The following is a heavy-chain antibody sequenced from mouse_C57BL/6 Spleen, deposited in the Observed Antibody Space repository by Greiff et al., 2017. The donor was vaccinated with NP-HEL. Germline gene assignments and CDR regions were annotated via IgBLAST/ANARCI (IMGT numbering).Heavy chain of an antibody. CDR3: ARHYDYDWYYFDY. D-gene: IGHD2-4*01. CDR2: ISSGSSTI. Sequence: EVQGVESGGGLVKPGGSLKLSCAASGFTFSDYGMHWVRQAPEKGLEWVAYISSGSSTIYYADTVKGRFTISRDNAKNTLFLQMTSLRSEDTAMYYCARHYDYDWYYFDYWGQGTTLTVSS. V-gene: IGHV5-17*01. CDR1: GFTFSDYG. J-gene: IGHJ2*01.